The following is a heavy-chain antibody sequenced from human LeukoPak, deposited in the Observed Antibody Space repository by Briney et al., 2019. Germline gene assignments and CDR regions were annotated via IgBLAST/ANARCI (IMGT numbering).Heavy chain of an antibody. J-gene: IGHJ3*02. CDR3: AREYNWNSVGAFDI. Sequence: ASVKVSCKASGYTFTSYYMHWVRQAPGQGLEWMGWINPNSGGTNYAQKFQGRVTMTRDTSISTAYMELSRLRSDDTAVYYCAREYNWNSVGAFDIWGQGTMVTVSS. CDR2: INPNSGGT. D-gene: IGHD1-1*01. V-gene: IGHV1-2*02. CDR1: GYTFTSYY.